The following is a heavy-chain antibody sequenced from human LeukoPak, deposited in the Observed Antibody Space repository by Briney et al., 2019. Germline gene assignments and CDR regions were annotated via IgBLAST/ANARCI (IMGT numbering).Heavy chain of an antibody. D-gene: IGHD2-15*01. V-gene: IGHV3-11*04. CDR2: ITNTGRTI. CDR3: ARNLGYCSGERCYYFDP. J-gene: IGHJ5*02. CDR1: GFTFSDYY. Sequence: GGSLRLSCTASGFTFSDYYMSWIRQAPGKGLEWISYITNTGRTIYCADSVKGRFTISRDNAKNSLYLQMNSLRAEDTAVYYCARNLGYCSGERCYYFDPWGQGTLVTVSS.